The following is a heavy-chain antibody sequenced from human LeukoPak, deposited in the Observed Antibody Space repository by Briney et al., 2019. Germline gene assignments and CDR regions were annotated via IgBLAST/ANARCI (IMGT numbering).Heavy chain of an antibody. D-gene: IGHD6-6*01. V-gene: IGHV1-2*06. CDR3: ARVRYSSSGYIDY. CDR2: INPNSGGT. CDR1: GYTFTGYY. Sequence: ASVKVSCKASGYTFTGYYMHWVRQAPGQGLEWMGRINPNSGGTNYAQKFQGRVTMTRDPSISTAYMELSRLRSDDTAVYYCARVRYSSSGYIDYWGQGTLVTVSS. J-gene: IGHJ4*02.